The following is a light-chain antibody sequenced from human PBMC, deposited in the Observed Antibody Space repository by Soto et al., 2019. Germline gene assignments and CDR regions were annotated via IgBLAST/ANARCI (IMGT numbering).Light chain of an antibody. J-gene: IGKJ2*01. CDR1: QSITTY. CDR2: AAS. V-gene: IGKV1-39*01. CDR3: QQSFTNLLYT. Sequence: DIQMTQSPSSLSASVGDRVTITCRASQSITTYLNWYQQKPGKAPKLLIYAASTLQSGVTSRFSGSGSGTDFTLTISSLQPEDFATYYCQQSFTNLLYTFGQGTKVEI.